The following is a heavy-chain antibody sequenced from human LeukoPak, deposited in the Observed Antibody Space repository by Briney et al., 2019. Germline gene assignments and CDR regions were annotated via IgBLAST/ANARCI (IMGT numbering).Heavy chain of an antibody. J-gene: IGHJ4*02. V-gene: IGHV3-9*01. D-gene: IGHD6-19*01. Sequence: PGGSLRLFCAASGFTFDDYAMHWVRPAPGKGLEWVSGISWNSGSIGYADSVKGRFTISRDNAKNSLYLQMNSLRAEDTGLYYCAKVRGGGIAVAGTHFDYWGQGTLVTVSS. CDR1: GFTFDDYA. CDR2: ISWNSGSI. CDR3: AKVRGGGIAVAGTHFDY.